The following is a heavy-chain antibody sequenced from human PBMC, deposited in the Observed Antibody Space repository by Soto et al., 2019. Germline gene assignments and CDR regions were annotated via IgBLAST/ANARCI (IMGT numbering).Heavy chain of an antibody. CDR2: VNPSGGHT. V-gene: IGHV1-46*01. CDR1: GDTFTDYY. D-gene: IGHD2-21*02. J-gene: IGHJ4*02. CDR3: ASGGHVVVVTAALDY. Sequence: QVQLMQSGAEVKKPGASVKVSCKASGDTFTDYYIHWVRQAPGQGLEWMGTVNPSGGHTTYAQHFLGSVTXPXXXSXXPLYMELTSLTSDDTAGYYCASGGHVVVVTAALDYWGQGTLVTVSS.